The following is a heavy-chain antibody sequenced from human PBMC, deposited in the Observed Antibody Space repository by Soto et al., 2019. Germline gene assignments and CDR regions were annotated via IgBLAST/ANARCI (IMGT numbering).Heavy chain of an antibody. D-gene: IGHD5-18*01. J-gene: IGHJ4*02. CDR3: AKDGIQLWPRYYFDF. Sequence: HVQLVQSEAEVKKPGASVQVSCKASGYSCTNYSMHWVRQVPGQGPEWMGKINPTSGSTSYAQKFKDKVTITRDMSSNTLYIQLSSLTSEDTAVYYCAKDGIQLWPRYYFDFWGQGPLVIVSS. V-gene: IGHV1-46*01. CDR1: GYSCTNYS. CDR2: INPTSGST.